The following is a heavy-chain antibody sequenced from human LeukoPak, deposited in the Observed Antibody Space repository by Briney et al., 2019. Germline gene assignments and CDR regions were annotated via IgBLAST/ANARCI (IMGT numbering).Heavy chain of an antibody. CDR1: GVSMSNYY. CDR2: ISDSGKT. J-gene: IGHJ5*02. Sequence: PSETLSLTCTVSGVSMSNYYWSWIRQPPGKGLEWIGCISDSGKTNYNPSLRSRVTISVDTSKNQFSLKLSSVTAADTAVYYCAGGPKRITIFGVVIHNWFDPWGQGTLVTVSS. D-gene: IGHD3-3*01. V-gene: IGHV4-59*12. CDR3: AGGPKRITIFGVVIHNWFDP.